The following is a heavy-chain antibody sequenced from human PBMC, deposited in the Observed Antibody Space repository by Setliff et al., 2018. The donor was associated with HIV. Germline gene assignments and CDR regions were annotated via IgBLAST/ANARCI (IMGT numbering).Heavy chain of an antibody. CDR3: ARGTSGGHSSGYYYFDY. Sequence: GGSLRLSCAASGFTFSSYNMDWVRQAPGKGLEWVSSITSSSGYMYYADSVKGRFTISRDNAKNSLYLQMNSLTAEDTAVYYCARGTSGGHSSGYYYFDYWGHGTLVTAPQ. CDR2: ITSSSGYM. D-gene: IGHD3-22*01. V-gene: IGHV3-21*01. J-gene: IGHJ4*01. CDR1: GFTFSSYN.